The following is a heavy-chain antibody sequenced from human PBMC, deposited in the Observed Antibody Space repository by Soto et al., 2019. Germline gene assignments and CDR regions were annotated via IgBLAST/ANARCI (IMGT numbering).Heavy chain of an antibody. CDR2: TYTSGGT. CDR1: GASMSSYC. V-gene: IGHV4-4*07. J-gene: IGHJ5*02. Sequence: PSETLSLTCTVSGASMSSYCCSWNRQPAGRGLEWIGRTYTSGGTNYNPSLKSRVTMSVDTSKNQFSLKLISVTAAYSAVYYCARDSEARPQYKWFDPWGQGTLVTVSS. CDR3: ARDSEARPQYKWFDP. D-gene: IGHD6-6*01.